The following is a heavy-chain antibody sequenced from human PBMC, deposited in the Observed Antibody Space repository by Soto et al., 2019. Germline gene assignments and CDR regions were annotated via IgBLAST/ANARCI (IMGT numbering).Heavy chain of an antibody. J-gene: IGHJ3*02. CDR1: GYTLTELS. CDR2: FDPEDGET. Sequence: GASEKVSCKVSGYTLTELSMHWVRQAPGKGLEWMGGFDPEDGETIYAQKFQGRVTMTEDTSTDTAYMELSSLRSEDTAVYYCATALRFLEWLLWFAAFDIWGQGTMVTVSS. V-gene: IGHV1-24*01. D-gene: IGHD3-3*01. CDR3: ATALRFLEWLLWFAAFDI.